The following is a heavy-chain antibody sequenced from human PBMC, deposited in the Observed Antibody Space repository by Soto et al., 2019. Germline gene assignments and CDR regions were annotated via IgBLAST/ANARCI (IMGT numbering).Heavy chain of an antibody. V-gene: IGHV2-5*02. CDR3: AHRVLRTVFGLVTTTAIYFDF. J-gene: IGHJ4*02. CDR2: IYWDDDK. CDR1: GFSLTTSGVG. Sequence: QITLNESGPTVVRPTETLTLTCRFSGFSLTTSGVGVGWIRQSPGKAQEWLALIYWDDDKRYRASLKSRLTITKDTSKNQVVLTVSYLDPTDTATYYCAHRVLRTVFGLVTTTAIYFDFWGQGTPVAVSS. D-gene: IGHD3-3*01.